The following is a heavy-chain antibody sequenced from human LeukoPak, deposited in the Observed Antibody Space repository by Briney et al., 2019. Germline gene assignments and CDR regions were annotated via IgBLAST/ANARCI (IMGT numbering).Heavy chain of an antibody. CDR3: ASLYDIVGTTVDY. CDR1: GYTFTNYY. CDR2: IDPNTGGT. J-gene: IGHJ4*02. D-gene: IGHD1-26*01. V-gene: IGHV1-2*06. Sequence: ASVKVSCKTSGYTFTNYYIHWVRQAPGQGLEWMGRIDPNTGGTKSAKNFQGRVTMTRDTSISTAYMALSGLRSDDTAVYYCASLYDIVGTTVDYWGQGTLVTVSS.